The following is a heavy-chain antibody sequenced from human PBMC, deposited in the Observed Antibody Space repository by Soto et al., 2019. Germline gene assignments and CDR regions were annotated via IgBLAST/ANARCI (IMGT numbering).Heavy chain of an antibody. CDR2: ISGGGGST. Sequence: AGGSLRLSCAASGFTFSSYAMSWVRQAPGKGLEWVSAISGGGGSTYYADSVKGRFTISRDNSKNTLYLQMNSLRAEDTAVYYCAKDYSGWICNNWFDPWGQGTLVTVSS. V-gene: IGHV3-23*01. CDR1: GFTFSSYA. J-gene: IGHJ5*02. CDR3: AKDYSGWICNNWFDP. D-gene: IGHD6-19*01.